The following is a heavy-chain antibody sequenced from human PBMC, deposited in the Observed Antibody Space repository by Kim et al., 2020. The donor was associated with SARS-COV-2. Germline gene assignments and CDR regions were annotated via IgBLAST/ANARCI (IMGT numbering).Heavy chain of an antibody. D-gene: IGHD6-25*01. CDR1: GYSISSGYY. CDR3: ARERLAAGKNWFDP. Sequence: SETLSLTCTVSGYSISSGYYWGWIRQPPGKGLEWIGSIYHSGSTYYNPSLKSRVTISVDTSKNQFSLKLSSVTAADTAVYYCARERLAAGKNWFDPWGQG. J-gene: IGHJ5*02. V-gene: IGHV4-38-2*02. CDR2: IYHSGST.